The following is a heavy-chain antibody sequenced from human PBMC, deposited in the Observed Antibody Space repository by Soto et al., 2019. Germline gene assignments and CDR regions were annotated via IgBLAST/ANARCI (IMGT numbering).Heavy chain of an antibody. CDR3: AREWSYRGNDF. D-gene: IGHD5-12*01. CDR2: INPHGGST. V-gene: IGHV1-46*01. Sequence: ASVKVSCKAPRDTFTSYYINWVRQAPGQGLEWIGVINPHGGSTVYAQKFQGRVTMTRDTSASTVYMELSSLRSEDTAVYFCAREWSYRGNDFWGRGTLVTVSS. J-gene: IGHJ4*02. CDR1: RDTFTSYY.